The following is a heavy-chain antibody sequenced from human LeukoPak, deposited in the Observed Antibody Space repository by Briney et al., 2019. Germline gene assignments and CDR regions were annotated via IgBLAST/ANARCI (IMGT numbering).Heavy chain of an antibody. Sequence: PGGSLRLSCAASGXTFSTYAMTWVRQAPGRGLEWVSATSGSGGDTYYADSVKGRFTVSRDNSKNTLYLQMNSLRAEDTAVYFCAKGARGGGMAYYYYYGMDVWGQGTTVTVSS. D-gene: IGHD2-8*01. CDR3: AKGARGGGMAYYYYYGMDV. CDR2: TSGSGGDT. V-gene: IGHV3-23*01. J-gene: IGHJ6*02. CDR1: GXTFSTYA.